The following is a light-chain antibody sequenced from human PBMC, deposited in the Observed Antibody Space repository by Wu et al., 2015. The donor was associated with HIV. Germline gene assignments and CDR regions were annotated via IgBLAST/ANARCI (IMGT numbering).Light chain of an antibody. V-gene: IGKV3-20*01. Sequence: EIVLTQSPGTLSLSPGERTTLSCRASQSVNSYLAWYQQKPGQAPRLLIYGASSRATGIPDRFSGSGSGTDFTVTISRLEPGDFAVYYCQQYGSSPYTFGQGTKLEIK. CDR1: QSVNSY. CDR2: GAS. J-gene: IGKJ2*01. CDR3: QQYGSSPYT.